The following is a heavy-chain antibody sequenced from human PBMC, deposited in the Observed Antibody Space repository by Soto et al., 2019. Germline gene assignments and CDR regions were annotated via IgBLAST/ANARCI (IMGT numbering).Heavy chain of an antibody. CDR3: ATVRRGSGWYNDW. D-gene: IGHD6-19*01. Sequence: QAQLVESGGGVVQTGGSGRLSCAASGFTFRNYGMHWVRQAPGKGLEWVAVIWYDGSQKYEAGSVKGRFTISRDNSKNTLYLQMDSLRDEDTAVYYCATVRRGSGWYNDWWGQGTLVIVSS. V-gene: IGHV3-33*01. J-gene: IGHJ4*02. CDR2: IWYDGSQK. CDR1: GFTFRNYG.